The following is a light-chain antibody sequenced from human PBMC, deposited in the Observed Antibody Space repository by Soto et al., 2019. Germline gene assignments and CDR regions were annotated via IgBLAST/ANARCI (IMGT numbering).Light chain of an antibody. Sequence: EIVLTQSAGTLSVSPVVRATLSCRASQTISSNNLAWYQQKPGQAPSLLIYGTSSRATGIPDRFSGSGSGTDFTLTISRLEPEDYAIYCCQQYGSYTFGEGTKVEI. CDR3: QQYGSYT. J-gene: IGKJ1*01. V-gene: IGKV3-20*01. CDR2: GTS. CDR1: QTISSNN.